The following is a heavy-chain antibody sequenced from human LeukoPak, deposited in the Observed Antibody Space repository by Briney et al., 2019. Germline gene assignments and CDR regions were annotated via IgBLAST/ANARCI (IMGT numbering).Heavy chain of an antibody. CDR2: IKPDSGGT. V-gene: IGHV1-2*02. CDR1: GYNSADYY. D-gene: IGHD3-10*01. J-gene: IGHJ5*01. Sequence: ASVKVSCKAPGYNSADYYIHWMRQAPGQGLEWMGWIKPDSGGTDYAQRFHGRVTMTRDTSIGTAYMEVSGLRSDDTAVYYCARGINWFDSWGQGTLVTVSS. CDR3: ARGINWFDS.